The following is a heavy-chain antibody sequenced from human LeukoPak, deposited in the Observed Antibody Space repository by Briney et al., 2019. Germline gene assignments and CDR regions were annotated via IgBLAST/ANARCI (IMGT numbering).Heavy chain of an antibody. J-gene: IGHJ4*02. D-gene: IGHD3-10*01. CDR2: IYYSGSS. V-gene: IGHV4-59*08. CDR3: ASGSYYNTFDY. Sequence: SETLSLTCTVSGGSISSNYWSWIRQPPGKGLEWIGYIYYSGSSNYNPSLKSRVTISVDTSKNQFSLKLSSVTAADTAVYYCASGSYYNTFDYWGQGTLVTVSS. CDR1: GGSISSNY.